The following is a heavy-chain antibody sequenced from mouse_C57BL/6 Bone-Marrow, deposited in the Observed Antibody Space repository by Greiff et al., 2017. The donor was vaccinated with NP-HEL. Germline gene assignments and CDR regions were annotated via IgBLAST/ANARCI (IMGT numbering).Heavy chain of an antibody. V-gene: IGHV1-26*01. CDR1: GYTFTDYY. J-gene: IGHJ3*01. Sequence: EVQLQQSGPELVKPGASVKISCKASGYTFTDYYMNWVKQSHGQSLEWIGDINPNNGGTSYNQKFKGKATLTVDKSSSTAYMELRSLTSEDSAVYYCAGLGRGWFAYWGQGTLVTVSA. CDR3: AGLGRGWFAY. D-gene: IGHD4-1*01. CDR2: INPNNGGT.